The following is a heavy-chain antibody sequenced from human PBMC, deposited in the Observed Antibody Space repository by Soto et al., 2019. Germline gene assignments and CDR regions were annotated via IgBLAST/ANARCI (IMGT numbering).Heavy chain of an antibody. CDR3: VKGGAYCYNDCTRSY. V-gene: IGHV3-23*01. CDR1: GFSFKTYG. CDR2: IGLSNSDT. D-gene: IGHD2-21*01. J-gene: IGHJ4*02. Sequence: EVQLLESGGGWVQPGGSLRLSCADSGFSFKTYGMTWVRQAPGKGLEGVAHIGLSNSDTYYADSVKGRFTISRDNSKNMVYLQMNSLRDADTAVYYCVKGGAYCYNDCTRSYWGRGTLVTVSS.